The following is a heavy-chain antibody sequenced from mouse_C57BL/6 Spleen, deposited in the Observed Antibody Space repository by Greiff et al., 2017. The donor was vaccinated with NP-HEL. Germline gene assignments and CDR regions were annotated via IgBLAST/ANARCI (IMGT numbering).Heavy chain of an antibody. CDR1: GYTFTSYW. CDR2: IYPSDSET. V-gene: IGHV1-61*01. CDR3: ARRGYYAMDY. Sequence: QVQLQQPGAELVRPGSSVKLSCKASGYTFTSYWMDWVKQRPGQGLEWIGNIYPSDSETHYNQKFKDKATLTVDKSSSTAYMQLSSLTSEDSAVYYCARRGYYAMDYWGQVTSVTVSS. J-gene: IGHJ4*01.